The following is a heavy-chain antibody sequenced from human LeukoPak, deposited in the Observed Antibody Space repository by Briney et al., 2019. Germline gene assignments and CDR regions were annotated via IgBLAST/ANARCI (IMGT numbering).Heavy chain of an antibody. CDR3: ARVGYRLPRIQGGVAYSRYYGMDV. CDR2: INHSGST. CDR1: GGSFSGYY. D-gene: IGHD2-8*02. Sequence: SETLSLTCAVYGGSFSGYYWSWVRQPPGKGLEWIGEINHSGSTNYNPSLKSRVTISVDTSKNQFSLRLSSVTAADTAVYYCARVGYRLPRIQGGVAYSRYYGMDVWGQGSTVTVSS. J-gene: IGHJ6*01. V-gene: IGHV4-34*01.